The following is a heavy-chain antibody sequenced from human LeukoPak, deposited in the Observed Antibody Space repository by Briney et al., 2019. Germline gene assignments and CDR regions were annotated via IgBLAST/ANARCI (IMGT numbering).Heavy chain of an antibody. Sequence: SETLSLTCAVSGGSISSSNWWSWVRQPPGKGLEWIGEIYHSGSTNYNPSLKSRVTISVDRSKNQFSLKLSSVTAADTAVYYCARGVAAAGTGFDYWGQGTLVTVSS. CDR3: ARGVAAAGTGFDY. CDR2: IYHSGST. V-gene: IGHV4-4*02. CDR1: GGSISSSNW. D-gene: IGHD6-13*01. J-gene: IGHJ4*02.